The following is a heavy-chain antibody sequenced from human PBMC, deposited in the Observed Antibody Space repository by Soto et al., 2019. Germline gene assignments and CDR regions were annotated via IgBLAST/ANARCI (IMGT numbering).Heavy chain of an antibody. CDR1: GLSFSRAKVY. CDR3: AHAGDYDLLSFDL. D-gene: IGHD4-17*01. CDR2: IYWDDDK. V-gene: IGHV2-5*02. J-gene: IGHJ4*02. Sequence: TVAGAMSGLSFSRAKVYVSVIREPPEKALEWLALIYWDDDKRYSPSLKNRLAISKDTSRNRVVLTITNMNPEDTGTYFCAHAGDYDLLSFDLWGPGTLVTASP.